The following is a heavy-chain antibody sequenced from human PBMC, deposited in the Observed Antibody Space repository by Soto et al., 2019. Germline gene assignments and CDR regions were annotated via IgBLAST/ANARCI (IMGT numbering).Heavy chain of an antibody. J-gene: IGHJ4*02. CDR1: GFTFSSYS. CDR3: ARGFLEGSWVY. CDR2: ISSSSSYI. V-gene: IGHV3-21*01. Sequence: GGSLRLSCAASGFTFSSYSMNWVRQAPGKGLEWVSSISSSSSYIYYADSVKGRFTISRDNAKNSLCLQMNSLRAEDTAVYYCARGFLEGSWVYWGQGTLVTVSS. D-gene: IGHD3-3*01.